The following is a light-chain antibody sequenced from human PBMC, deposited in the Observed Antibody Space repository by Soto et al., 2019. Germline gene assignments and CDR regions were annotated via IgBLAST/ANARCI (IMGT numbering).Light chain of an antibody. V-gene: IGKV3-20*01. J-gene: IGKJ1*01. CDR3: HQHGGTPET. CDR2: GVS. Sequence: SPGTLSLSPGERATLSCRASQTVRNNYLAWFQQKPGQAPSLLIYGVSTRATGVPVRFSGSGSGTEFILTISALEPVDSGIYHCHQHGGTPETFGQGTKVDI. CDR1: QTVRNNY.